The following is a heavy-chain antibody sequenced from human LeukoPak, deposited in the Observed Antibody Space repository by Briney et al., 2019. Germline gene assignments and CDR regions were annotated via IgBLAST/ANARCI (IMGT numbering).Heavy chain of an antibody. V-gene: IGHV3-74*01. CDR3: AKGDNQSGRSGYYIDLNYYYYYMDV. D-gene: IGHD3-3*01. CDR1: GFSFSNYW. J-gene: IGHJ6*03. CDR2: INSDGSSR. Sequence: TGGSLRLSCAASGFSFSNYWMHWVRHAPGKGLVWVSRINSDGSSRNYADSVKGRFTISRDNAKNTLYLQMNSLRAEDTAVYYCAKGDNQSGRSGYYIDLNYYYYYMDVWGKGTTVTVSS.